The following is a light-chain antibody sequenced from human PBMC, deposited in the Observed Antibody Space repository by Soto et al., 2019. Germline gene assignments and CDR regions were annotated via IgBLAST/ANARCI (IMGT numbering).Light chain of an antibody. CDR1: QSISSY. Sequence: TQYPDTLSLPPGERATLSCGASQSISSYLAWYQQKPGQAPRLLIYGASTRATGIPARFSGSGSGTEFTLTISSLKSEDFGVYYCQQFEDRPTFGHGTKVDIK. V-gene: IGKV3-15*01. CDR3: QQFEDRPT. CDR2: GAS. J-gene: IGKJ1*01.